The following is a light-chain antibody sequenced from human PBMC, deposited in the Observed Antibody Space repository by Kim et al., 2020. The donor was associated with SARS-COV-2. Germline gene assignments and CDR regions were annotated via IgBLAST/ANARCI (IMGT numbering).Light chain of an antibody. Sequence: SYELTQPPSVSVSPGQTASITCSGDKLGQKYACWYQQKPGQSPILVIYQDTKRPSGIPERFSGSNSGNTATLTISGTQAMDEADYYCQAWDSNTVVFGGG. J-gene: IGLJ2*01. CDR2: QDT. CDR1: KLGQKY. CDR3: QAWDSNTVV. V-gene: IGLV3-1*01.